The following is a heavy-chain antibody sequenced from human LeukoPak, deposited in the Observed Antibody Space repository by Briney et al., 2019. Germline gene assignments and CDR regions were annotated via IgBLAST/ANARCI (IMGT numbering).Heavy chain of an antibody. CDR1: GGSFSGYY. Sequence: SETLSLTCAVYGGSFSGYYWSGIRQPPGKGLEWGGEINHSGSINYNPSLKSRVTTSLETSKNQFSLKLSSVTAADTAVYYCARGLGYCSSTSCPPYYYYYYKDVGGKETTVTLS. D-gene: IGHD2-2*01. CDR2: INHSGSI. CDR3: ARGLGYCSSTSCPPYYYYYYKDV. V-gene: IGHV4-34*01. J-gene: IGHJ6*03.